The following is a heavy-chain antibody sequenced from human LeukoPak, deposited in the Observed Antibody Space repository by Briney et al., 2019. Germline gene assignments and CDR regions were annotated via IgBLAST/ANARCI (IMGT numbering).Heavy chain of an antibody. D-gene: IGHD3-22*01. CDR3: ATSSSGYYPTNPFDY. Sequence: GESLKISCKGSGYSFTSYWIAWVRQMPGKGLEWMGIIYPGDSDTRYSPSFQGQVTISADKSISTAYLQWSSLKASDTAMYYCATSSSGYYPTNPFDYWGRGTLVTVSS. CDR1: GYSFTSYW. V-gene: IGHV5-51*01. CDR2: IYPGDSDT. J-gene: IGHJ4*02.